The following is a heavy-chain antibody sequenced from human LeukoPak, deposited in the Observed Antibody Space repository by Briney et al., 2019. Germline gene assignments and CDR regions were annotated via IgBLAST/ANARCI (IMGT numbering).Heavy chain of an antibody. Sequence: GRSLRLSCAASGFTFSSYGMHWVRQAPGKGLEWVAVIWYDGSNKYYADSVKGRFTISRDNSKNTLYLQMNSLRAEDTAVYYCARDPDIVVVPAASVGDYYYYGMDVWGQGTTVTVSS. CDR1: GFTFSSYG. V-gene: IGHV3-33*01. D-gene: IGHD2-2*01. J-gene: IGHJ6*02. CDR2: IWYDGSNK. CDR3: ARDPDIVVVPAASVGDYYYYGMDV.